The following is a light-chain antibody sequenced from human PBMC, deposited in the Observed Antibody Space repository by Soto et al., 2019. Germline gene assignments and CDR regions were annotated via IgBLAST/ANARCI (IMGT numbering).Light chain of an antibody. CDR2: GAS. CDR3: QQYNSWPRT. V-gene: IGKV3-15*01. J-gene: IGKJ1*01. CDR1: KSVSSD. Sequence: EIVMTQSPGPLSVSPGEGATLSCRASKSVSSDLAWIQQKPGQAPRLLIYGASTRATGIPARFSGSGSGTAFTLTISSLQPEDFAVYSCQQYNSWPRTFGQGTKVEIK.